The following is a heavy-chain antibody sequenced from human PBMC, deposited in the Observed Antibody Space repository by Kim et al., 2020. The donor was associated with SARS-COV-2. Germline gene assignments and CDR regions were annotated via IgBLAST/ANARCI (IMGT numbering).Heavy chain of an antibody. V-gene: IGHV5-51*01. Sequence: GESLKISCKGSGYSFTSYWIGWVRQMPGKGLEWMGIIYPGDSDTRYTPSFQAQVTISADKSISTAYLQWSSLKASDTAMYYCARQLLWFGELLYCWFDPWGQGTLVTVSS. J-gene: IGHJ5*02. CDR2: IYPGDSDT. CDR1: GYSFTSYW. D-gene: IGHD3-10*01. CDR3: ARQLLWFGELLYCWFDP.